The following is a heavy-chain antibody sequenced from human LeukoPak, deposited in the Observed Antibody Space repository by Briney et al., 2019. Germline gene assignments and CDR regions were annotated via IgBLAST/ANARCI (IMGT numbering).Heavy chain of an antibody. D-gene: IGHD6-13*01. CDR2: INHSGST. V-gene: IGHV4-34*01. CDR1: GGSFSGYY. CDR3: AREAAAAGTTYWYFDL. Sequence: SETLSLTCAVYGGSFSGYYWSWIRRPPGKGLEWIGEINHSGSTNYNPSLKSRVTISVDTSKNQFSLKLSSVTAADTAVYYCAREAAAAGTTYWYFDLWGRGTLVTVSS. J-gene: IGHJ2*01.